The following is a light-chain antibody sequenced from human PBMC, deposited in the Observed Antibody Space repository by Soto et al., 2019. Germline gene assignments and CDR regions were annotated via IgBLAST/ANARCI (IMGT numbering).Light chain of an antibody. V-gene: IGKV3-20*01. CDR1: QSVSSSY. CDR3: HHYGSSPTWT. CDR2: GAS. Sequence: EIVLTQSPGTLSLSPGERATLSCRASQSVSSSYLAWYQQKPGQAPRLLIYGASSRATGIPDRFSGSGSGTDITLTISRLEPEDFAVYYCHHYGSSPTWTFGQGTKVEIK. J-gene: IGKJ1*01.